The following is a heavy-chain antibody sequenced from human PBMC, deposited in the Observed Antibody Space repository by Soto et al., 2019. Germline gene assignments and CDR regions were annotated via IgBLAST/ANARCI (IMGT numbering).Heavy chain of an antibody. D-gene: IGHD1-26*01. CDR1: GFTFSSYA. Sequence: QVQLVESGGGVVQPGRSLRLSCAASGFTFSSYAMHWVRQAPGKGLEWVAVISYDGSNKYYADSVKGRFTISRDNSKNTLYLQMNSLRAEDTAVYYCARDLGGSYFEWYYYYGMDVWGQGTTVTVSS. CDR2: ISYDGSNK. J-gene: IGHJ6*02. V-gene: IGHV3-30-3*01. CDR3: ARDLGGSYFEWYYYYGMDV.